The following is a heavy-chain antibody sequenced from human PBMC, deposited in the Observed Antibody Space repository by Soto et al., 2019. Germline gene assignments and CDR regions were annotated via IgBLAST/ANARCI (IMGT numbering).Heavy chain of an antibody. V-gene: IGHV1-18*01. D-gene: IGHD1-26*01. J-gene: IGHJ3*02. CDR1: GYTFTSYG. Sequence: VASVKVSCKASGYTFTSYGISWVRQAPGQGLEWMGWISAYNGNTNYAQKLQGRVTMTTDTSTSTAYMELRSLRSDDTAVYYCAGVGLVGATRNGGAFDIWGQGTMVTVSS. CDR2: ISAYNGNT. CDR3: AGVGLVGATRNGGAFDI.